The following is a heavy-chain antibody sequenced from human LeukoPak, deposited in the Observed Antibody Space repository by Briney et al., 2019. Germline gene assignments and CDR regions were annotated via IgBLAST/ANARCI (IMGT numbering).Heavy chain of an antibody. CDR3: ARFYDFWSGYYLLGAFDI. D-gene: IGHD3-3*01. J-gene: IGHJ3*02. V-gene: IGHV4-59*01. CDR2: IYYTGSST. CDR1: GGSISGYY. Sequence: SETLSLTCTVSGGSISGYYWSWIRQPPGKGLEWIGYIYYTGSSTNYNPSLKSRVTISVDTSKNQFSLKLSSVTAADTAVYYCARFYDFWSGYYLLGAFDIWGQGTMVTVSS.